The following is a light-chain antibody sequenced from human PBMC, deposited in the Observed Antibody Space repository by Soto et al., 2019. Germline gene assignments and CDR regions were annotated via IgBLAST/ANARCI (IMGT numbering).Light chain of an antibody. J-gene: IGKJ1*01. CDR3: LQDINYPWT. CDR2: SAS. Sequence: AIQMTQSPSSLSASVGDRVTITCRASQDIRTDLGWYQQKPGKAPKLLIYSASSLQSGVPSKFTGTASGTDFTLTICSLQPEDFATYYCLQDINYPWTFGQGTKVEIK. V-gene: IGKV1-6*01. CDR1: QDIRTD.